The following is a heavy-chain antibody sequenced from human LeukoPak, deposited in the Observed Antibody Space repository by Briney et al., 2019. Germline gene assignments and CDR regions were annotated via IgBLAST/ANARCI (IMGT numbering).Heavy chain of an antibody. V-gene: IGHV4-38-2*02. CDR3: ARRVNYDSSVSWFDP. CDR2: IYHSGTT. J-gene: IGHJ5*02. CDR1: GYSISSGYF. D-gene: IGHD3-22*01. Sequence: PSETLSLTCTVSGYSISSGYFWAWIRQPPGKGLEWIGNIYHSGTTYYNPSLKSRVTISVDTSKNQFSLRSSSVTAADTAGYYCARRVNYDSSVSWFDPWGQGTLVTVSS.